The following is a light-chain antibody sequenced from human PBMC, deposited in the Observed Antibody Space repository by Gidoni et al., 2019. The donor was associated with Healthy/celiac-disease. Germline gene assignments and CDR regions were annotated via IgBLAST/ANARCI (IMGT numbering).Light chain of an antibody. V-gene: IGKV1-39*01. CDR1: QSISSY. Sequence: DIQMTQSPSSLSASVGDRVTITCRASQSISSYLNWYQQKPGKAPKLLIDAASSLQSGVPSRFSGSGSGTDFTLTISSLQPEDVATYYCQQSYSTPRTFGQGTKLEIK. CDR3: QQSYSTPRT. J-gene: IGKJ2*01. CDR2: AAS.